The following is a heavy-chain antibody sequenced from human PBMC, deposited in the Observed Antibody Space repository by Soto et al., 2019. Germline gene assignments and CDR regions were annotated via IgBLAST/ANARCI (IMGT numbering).Heavy chain of an antibody. J-gene: IGHJ4*02. V-gene: IGHV1-3*01. CDR2: INAGNGNT. CDR3: ARAAPRYCSGGSCYSGRDY. Sequence: ASVKVSCKASGYTFTSYAMHRVRQAPGQRLEWMGWINAGNGNTKYSQKFQGRVTITRDTSKNQFSLKLSSVTAADTAVYYCARAAPRYCSGGSCYSGRDYWGQGTLVTVSS. D-gene: IGHD2-15*01. CDR1: GYTFTSYA.